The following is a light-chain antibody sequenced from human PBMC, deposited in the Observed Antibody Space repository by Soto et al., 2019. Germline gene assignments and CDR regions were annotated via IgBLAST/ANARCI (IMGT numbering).Light chain of an antibody. J-gene: IGKJ1*01. Sequence: EIVLTQSPGTLSLSPGERATLSCRASQSISGTFLAWYQHKPGQAPRVLIYGASRSATGIPDRFSGSWSGTDFTLTISRLEPEDFALYYCQQYDSGWTFGQGIKVEMK. CDR3: QQYDSGWT. CDR1: QSISGTF. V-gene: IGKV3-20*01. CDR2: GAS.